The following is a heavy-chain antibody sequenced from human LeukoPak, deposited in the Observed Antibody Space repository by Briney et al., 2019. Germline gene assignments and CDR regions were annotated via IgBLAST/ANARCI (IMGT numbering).Heavy chain of an antibody. D-gene: IGHD4-17*01. Sequence: PGRSLRLSCAASGFTLSSYAMHWVRQAPGKGLEWVAVISYDGSNKYYADSVKGRFTISRDNSKNTLYLQMNSLRAEDTAVYYCARDRDYGGTFDYWGQGTLVTVSS. V-gene: IGHV3-30-3*01. CDR1: GFTLSSYA. CDR2: ISYDGSNK. CDR3: ARDRDYGGTFDY. J-gene: IGHJ4*02.